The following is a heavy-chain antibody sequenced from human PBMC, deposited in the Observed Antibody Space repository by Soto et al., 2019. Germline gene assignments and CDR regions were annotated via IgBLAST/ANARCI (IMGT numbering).Heavy chain of an antibody. V-gene: IGHV3-23*01. Sequence: GGSLRLSCAASGFTFSSYAMSWVRQAPGKGLEWVSAISGSGGSTYYADSVKGRFTISRDNSKNTLYLQMNSLRAEDTAVYYCANWERRYCSSTSCSYYYYYYGMDVWGQGTTVTVSS. CDR3: ANWERRYCSSTSCSYYYYYYGMDV. CDR2: ISGSGGST. J-gene: IGHJ6*02. CDR1: GFTFSSYA. D-gene: IGHD2-2*01.